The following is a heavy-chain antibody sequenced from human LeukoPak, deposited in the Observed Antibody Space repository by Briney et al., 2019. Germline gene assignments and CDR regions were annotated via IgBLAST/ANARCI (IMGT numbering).Heavy chain of an antibody. CDR2: IKQDGSEK. CDR3: ARGYDFWSGIWDY. V-gene: IGHV3-7*04. Sequence: PGGSLRLSCAASGFTFSSYWMSWVRQAPGKGLEWVANIKQDGSEKYYVDSVKGRFTISRDNAKNSLYLQMNSLRAEDTAVYYCARGYDFWSGIWDYWGQGTPVTVSS. J-gene: IGHJ4*02. CDR1: GFTFSSYW. D-gene: IGHD3-3*01.